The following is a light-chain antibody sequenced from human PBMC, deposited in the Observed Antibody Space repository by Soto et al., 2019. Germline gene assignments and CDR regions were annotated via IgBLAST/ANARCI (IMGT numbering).Light chain of an antibody. CDR2: WAS. J-gene: IGKJ2*01. V-gene: IGKV4-1*01. CDR3: QHYYIPPYT. Sequence: DIVMTQSPDSLALSPGERATINCKSSQSVLYSSNAGNYQAWYQQTPGQPPKLLIYWASTRETGVPDRFSGSGSGTDFTLTISSLQAEDVAVYYCQHYYIPPYTFGQGTKLEIK. CDR1: QSVLYSSNAGNY.